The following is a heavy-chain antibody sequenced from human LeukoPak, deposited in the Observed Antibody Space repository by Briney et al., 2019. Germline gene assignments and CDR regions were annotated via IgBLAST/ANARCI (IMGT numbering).Heavy chain of an antibody. CDR3: ARALRANYYGSGTIEGLDY. Sequence: ASVKVSCKASGYTFTGYYMHWVRQAPGQGLEWMGWINPNSGGTNYAQKFRGRVTMTRDTSISTAYMELSRLRSDDTAVYYCARALRANYYGSGTIEGLDYWGQGTLVTVSS. J-gene: IGHJ4*02. V-gene: IGHV1-2*02. CDR2: INPNSGGT. CDR1: GYTFTGYY. D-gene: IGHD3-10*01.